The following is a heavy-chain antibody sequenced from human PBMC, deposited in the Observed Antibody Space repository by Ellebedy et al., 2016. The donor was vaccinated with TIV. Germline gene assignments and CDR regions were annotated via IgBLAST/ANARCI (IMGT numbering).Heavy chain of an antibody. V-gene: IGHV1-69*13. CDR3: ARDQRTSAGLLDY. CDR2: IMPIFGAA. Sequence: AASVKVSCKASGGTFSSYTISWVRQAPGQGLEWMGGIMPIFGAADYAQKFQGRVTITADESTSTADMELSSLRSEDTAVYYCARDQRTSAGLLDYWGQGTLVTVAS. D-gene: IGHD6-13*01. CDR1: GGTFSSYT. J-gene: IGHJ4*02.